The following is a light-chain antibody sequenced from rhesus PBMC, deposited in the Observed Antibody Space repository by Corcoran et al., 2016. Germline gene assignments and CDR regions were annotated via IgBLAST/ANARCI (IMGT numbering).Light chain of an antibody. Sequence: DIQLTQSPSSLSASVGDRVTMTCRASQGIRSYLAWYPQKSGKAPKLLIYDSSNLQSGVPSRLSGSGSGTEFTLTISSLQPEDFAPYSCQQRNSYPRTFGQGTKVEIK. CDR3: QQRNSYPRT. CDR2: DSS. J-gene: IGKJ1*01. CDR1: QGIRSY. V-gene: IGKV1-38*01.